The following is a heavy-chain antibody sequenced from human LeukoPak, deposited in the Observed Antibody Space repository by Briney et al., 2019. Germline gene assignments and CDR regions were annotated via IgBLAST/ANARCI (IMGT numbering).Heavy chain of an antibody. V-gene: IGHV3-7*01. CDR2: IKQDGSEK. CDR1: GFTFSSYW. J-gene: IGHJ4*02. D-gene: IGHD6-19*01. CDR3: AGSGWQVYLDY. Sequence: GGSLRLSCAASGFTFSSYWMTWVRQAPGKGLEWVANIKQDGSEKYYVDSVKGRFTISRDNAKNSLYLQMNSLRAEDTAVYYCAGSGWQVYLDYWGQGTLVTVSS.